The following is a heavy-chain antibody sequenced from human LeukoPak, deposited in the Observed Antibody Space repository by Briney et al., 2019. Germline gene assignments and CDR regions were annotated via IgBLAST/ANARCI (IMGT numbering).Heavy chain of an antibody. CDR2: INPSAGTT. V-gene: IGHV1-46*01. D-gene: IGHD6-13*01. Sequence: ASVKVSCKASAYTFTSYQMHWVRQAPGQGLEWMGVINPSAGTTNYAQRFRGRLTVSMDTYTSTVYMELRSLRSEDTAAYYCAKDTSTWAFDHWGQGTLVTVSS. J-gene: IGHJ4*02. CDR1: AYTFTSYQ. CDR3: AKDTSTWAFDH.